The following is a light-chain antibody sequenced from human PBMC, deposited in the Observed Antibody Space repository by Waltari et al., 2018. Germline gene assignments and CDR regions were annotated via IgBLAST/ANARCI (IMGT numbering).Light chain of an antibody. CDR3: QSYDTTLSVV. J-gene: IGLJ2*01. CDR1: GSNIGAGYD. CDR2: GGN. V-gene: IGLV1-40*01. Sequence: QSVLTQPPSVSGAPGQRVTISCTGSGSNIGAGYDVHWYRQLPGKAPTLLIYGGNNRPPGVSDRFSGSQFDTSASRAVAGLQADDEADYYCQSYDTTLSVVFGGGTKLTVL.